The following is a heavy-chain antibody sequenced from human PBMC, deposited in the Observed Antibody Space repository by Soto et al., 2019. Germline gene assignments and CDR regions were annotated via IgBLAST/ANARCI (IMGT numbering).Heavy chain of an antibody. V-gene: IGHV4-30-2*01. Sequence: QSHTCAVADGTISSGGDSWSWIRQPPGKGLEWIGYIYHSGSTYYNPSLKSRVTISVDRSKNQFSLKLSSVTAADTAVYYCAREKYGDYWYYFDYWGQGTLVTVSS. D-gene: IGHD4-17*01. J-gene: IGHJ4*02. CDR1: DGTISSGGDS. CDR2: IYHSGST. CDR3: AREKYGDYWYYFDY.